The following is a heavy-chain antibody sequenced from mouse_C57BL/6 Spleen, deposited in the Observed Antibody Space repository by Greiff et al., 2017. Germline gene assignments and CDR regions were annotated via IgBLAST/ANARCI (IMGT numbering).Heavy chain of an antibody. CDR1: GYSFTGYY. J-gene: IGHJ2*01. V-gene: IGHV1-42*01. D-gene: IGHD2-4*01. CDR3: ARSFYDYDGY. Sequence: EVQVVESGPELVKPGASVKISCKASGYSFTGYYMNWVKQSPEKSLEWIGEINPSTGGTTYNQKFKAKATLTVDKSSSTAYRQLKSLTSEDSAVYYCARSFYDYDGYWGQGTTLTVSS. CDR2: INPSTGGT.